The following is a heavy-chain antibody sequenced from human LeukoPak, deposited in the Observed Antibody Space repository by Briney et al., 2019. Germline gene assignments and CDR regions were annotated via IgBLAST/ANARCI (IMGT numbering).Heavy chain of an antibody. Sequence: GGSLRLSCAASGFTFSTYAMTWVRQAPGKGLEWVSAISSSGSSTYYADSLKGRFTISRDNFKNTLYLQMNSLRAEDTAVYYCAKHASGRAFDIWGQGTMVTVSS. D-gene: IGHD3-10*01. CDR2: ISSSGSST. CDR1: GFTFSTYA. V-gene: IGHV3-23*01. J-gene: IGHJ3*02. CDR3: AKHASGRAFDI.